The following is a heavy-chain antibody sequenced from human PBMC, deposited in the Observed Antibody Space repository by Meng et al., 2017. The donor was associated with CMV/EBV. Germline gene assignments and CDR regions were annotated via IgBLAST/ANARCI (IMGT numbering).Heavy chain of an antibody. D-gene: IGHD6-6*01. J-gene: IGHJ6*02. CDR2: IYYSGST. CDR3: ARDNGARPGRPSYYYGMDV. V-gene: IGHV4-39*07. CDR1: GGSISSSSYY. Sequence: GSLRLSCTVSGGSISSSSYYWGWIRQPPGKGLEWIGSIYYSGSTYYNPSLKSRVTISVDTSKNQFSLKLGSVTAADTAVYYCARDNGARPGRPSYYYGMDVWGQGTTVTVSS.